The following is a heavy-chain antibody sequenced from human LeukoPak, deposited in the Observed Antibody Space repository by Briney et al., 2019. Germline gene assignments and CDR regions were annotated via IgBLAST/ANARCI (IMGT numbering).Heavy chain of an antibody. J-gene: IGHJ5*02. D-gene: IGHD2-15*01. CDR2: ISGRSSDI. V-gene: IGHV3-21*01. Sequence: GGSLRLSCSASGFTFSTYSMNWVRQAPGKGLEWVSSISGRSSDIRYADSVNGRFTISRDNSKNSLYLQMERLSIDDTAVYYCARDAIVVVVAATGGSWFDPWGQGTLVTVSS. CDR3: ARDAIVVVVAATGGSWFDP. CDR1: GFTFSTYS.